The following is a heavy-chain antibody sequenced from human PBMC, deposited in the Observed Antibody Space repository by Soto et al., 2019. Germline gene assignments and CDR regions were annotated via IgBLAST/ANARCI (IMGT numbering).Heavy chain of an antibody. J-gene: IGHJ4*01. D-gene: IGHD3-10*01. Sequence: SETLSLTCAVSGGSITTYVYSWSWIRHSPGKGLEWIGYIFHSGSTYYNPSLERRVTLSIDTSKNQFSLNVTSVTAADTAVYYCARGRASYLYYFDYWGRGALVTVSS. CDR2: IFHSGST. CDR1: GGSITTYVYS. V-gene: IGHV4-30-2*06. CDR3: ARGRASYLYYFDY.